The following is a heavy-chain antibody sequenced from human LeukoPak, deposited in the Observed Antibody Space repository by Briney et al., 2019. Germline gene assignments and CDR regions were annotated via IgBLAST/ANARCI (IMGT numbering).Heavy chain of an antibody. CDR1: GFTFSSYG. J-gene: IGHJ5*02. CDR2: IWYDGSNK. V-gene: IGHV3-33*06. CDR3: AKDLPLGYWPRTPLVLNYFDP. D-gene: IGHD2-15*01. Sequence: PGGSLRLSCAASGFTFSSYGMHWVRQAPGKGLEWVAVIWYDGSNKYYADSVKGRFTISRDNSKNTLYLQMNSLRAEDTAVYYCAKDLPLGYWPRTPLVLNYFDPWGQGTLVTVSS.